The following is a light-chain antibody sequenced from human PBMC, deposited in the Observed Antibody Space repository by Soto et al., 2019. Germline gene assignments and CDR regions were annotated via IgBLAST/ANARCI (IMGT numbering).Light chain of an antibody. V-gene: IGKV3-11*01. Sequence: EIVLTQSPATLSLSPGERATLSCRASQSVSRHLAWYQQKPGQAPRLLIYDASNRATGIPARFSGSGSGKDFTLTIRSLEPEDFAVYYCQQRNNWPPVTFGAGTKVDIK. J-gene: IGKJ4*01. CDR1: QSVSRH. CDR3: QQRNNWPPVT. CDR2: DAS.